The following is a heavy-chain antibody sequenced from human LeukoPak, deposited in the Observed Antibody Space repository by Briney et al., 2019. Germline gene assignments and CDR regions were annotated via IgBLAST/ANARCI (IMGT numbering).Heavy chain of an antibody. D-gene: IGHD6-13*01. V-gene: IGHV3-66*01. Sequence: GGSQRLSCAASGFTVSSNYMSWVRQAPGKGLEWVSVIYSGGSTYYADSVKGRFTISRDNSKNTLYLQMNSLRAEDTAVYYCARDLLISGAAGTWSPAFGIWGQGTMVTVSS. J-gene: IGHJ3*02. CDR3: ARDLLISGAAGTWSPAFGI. CDR2: IYSGGST. CDR1: GFTVSSNY.